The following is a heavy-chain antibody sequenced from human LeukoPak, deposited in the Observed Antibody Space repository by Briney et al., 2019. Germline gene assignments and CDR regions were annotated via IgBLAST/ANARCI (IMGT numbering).Heavy chain of an antibody. J-gene: IGHJ4*02. CDR3: ARDDYGFDY. CDR1: GFTFSSYG. Sequence: GGSLRLSCAASGFTFSSYGMHWVRQAPGKGLEWVALIWYDGGNKYYADSVKGRFTISRDNSKNTLYLQMDSLRAEDTAVYYCARDDYGFDYWGQGTLVTVSS. CDR2: IWYDGGNK. D-gene: IGHD4-17*01. V-gene: IGHV3-33*01.